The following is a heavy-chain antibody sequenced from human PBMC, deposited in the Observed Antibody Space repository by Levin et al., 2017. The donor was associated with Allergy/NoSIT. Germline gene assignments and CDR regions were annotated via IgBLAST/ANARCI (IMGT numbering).Heavy chain of an antibody. J-gene: IGHJ6*03. D-gene: IGHD3-3*01. CDR2: IIPIFGTA. CDR1: GGTFSSYA. Sequence: KISCKASGGTFSSYAISWVRQAPGQGLEWMGGIIPIFGTANYAQKFQGRVTITADESTSTAYMELSSLRSEDTAVYYCGVVIIPGGIDYYYYMDVWGKGTTVTVSS. CDR3: GVVIIPGGIDYYYYMDV. V-gene: IGHV1-69*01.